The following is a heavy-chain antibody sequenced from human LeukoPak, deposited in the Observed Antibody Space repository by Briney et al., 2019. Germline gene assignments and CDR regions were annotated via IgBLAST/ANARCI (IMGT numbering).Heavy chain of an antibody. CDR1: GFTFSSYA. D-gene: IGHD3-16*01. Sequence: GGSLRLSCPASGFTFSSYAMSWVRQAPGKGLEWVSAISGSGGSTYYADSVKGRFTISRDNSKNTLYLQMNSLRAEDTAVYYCAKGGGYYYYYGMDVWGQGTTVTVSS. CDR2: ISGSGGST. J-gene: IGHJ6*02. V-gene: IGHV3-23*01. CDR3: AKGGGYYYYYGMDV.